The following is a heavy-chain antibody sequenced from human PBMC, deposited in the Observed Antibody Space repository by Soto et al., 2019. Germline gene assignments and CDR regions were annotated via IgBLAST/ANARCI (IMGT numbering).Heavy chain of an antibody. CDR2: ISDGGGTT. D-gene: IGHD6-13*01. J-gene: IGHJ5*02. V-gene: IGHV3-23*01. CDR1: AFTFSTYA. CDR3: AKAYRRQQQPVQYNWLDP. Sequence: EVQLLESGGGLVQPGGSLRLSCAASAFTFSTYAMSWLRQTPGKGLEWVSGISDGGGTTYYADSVKGRFTISRDNSKSTLYLQMESLRAEDTAVYYCAKAYRRQQQPVQYNWLDPWGQGTLVTVSS.